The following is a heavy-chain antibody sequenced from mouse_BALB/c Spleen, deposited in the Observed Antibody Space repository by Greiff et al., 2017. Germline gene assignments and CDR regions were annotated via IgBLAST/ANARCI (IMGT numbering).Heavy chain of an antibody. J-gene: IGHJ2*01. V-gene: IGHV1-80*01. CDR3: AREVFDY. Sequence: VQVVESGAELVRPGSSVKISCKASGYAFSSYWMNWVKQRPGQGLEWIGQIYPGDGDTNYNGKFKGKATLTADKSSSTAYMQLSSLTSEDSAVYFCAREVFDYWGQGTTLTVSS. CDR2: IYPGDGDT. CDR1: GYAFSSYW.